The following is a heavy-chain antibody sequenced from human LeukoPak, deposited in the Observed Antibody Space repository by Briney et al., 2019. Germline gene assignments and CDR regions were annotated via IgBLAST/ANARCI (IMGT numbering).Heavy chain of an antibody. CDR1: GYSFTSYW. Sequence: GESLKISCKGSGYSFTSYWIGWVRQMPGKGLGWMGIIYPGDSDTSYSPSFQGQVTISADKSISTAYLQWSSLKASDTAMYYCARQRVRIAVAGSPWYFDLWGRGTLVTVSS. J-gene: IGHJ2*01. CDR2: IYPGDSDT. D-gene: IGHD6-19*01. V-gene: IGHV5-51*01. CDR3: ARQRVRIAVAGSPWYFDL.